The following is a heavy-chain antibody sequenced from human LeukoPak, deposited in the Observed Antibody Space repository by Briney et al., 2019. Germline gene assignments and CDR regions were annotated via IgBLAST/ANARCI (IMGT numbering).Heavy chain of an antibody. J-gene: IGHJ4*02. D-gene: IGHD3-22*01. CDR2: IGASGGGT. CDR1: GITLSNYG. V-gene: IGHV3-23*01. CDR3: AKRGVVIRVILVGFHKEAYYFDS. Sequence: PGGSLRLSCAVSGITLSNYGMSWVRQAPGKGLEWVAGIGASGGGTKYADSVKGRFTISRDNPKNTLYLQMNSLRADDTAVYFCAKRGVVIRVILVGFHKEAYYFDSWGQGALVTVSS.